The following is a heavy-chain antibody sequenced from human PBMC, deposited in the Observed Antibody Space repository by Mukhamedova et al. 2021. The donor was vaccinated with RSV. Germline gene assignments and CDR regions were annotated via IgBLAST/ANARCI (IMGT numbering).Heavy chain of an antibody. Sequence: VRQAPGKGLEWVSAISGSGGSTYYADSVKGRFTISRDNSKNTLYLQMNSLRAEDTAVYYCAKGVAVAAEYFQHWGQGTLFTVSS. D-gene: IGHD6-19*01. CDR3: AKGVAVAAEYFQH. V-gene: IGHV3-23*01. J-gene: IGHJ1*01. CDR2: ISGSGGST.